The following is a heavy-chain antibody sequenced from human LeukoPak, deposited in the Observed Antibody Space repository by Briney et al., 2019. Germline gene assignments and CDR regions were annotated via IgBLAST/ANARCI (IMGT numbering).Heavy chain of an antibody. J-gene: IGHJ4*02. CDR1: GGTFSSYA. D-gene: IGHD3-10*01. V-gene: IGHV1-69*06. CDR2: IIPIFGTA. Sequence: SVKVSCKASGGTFSSYAISWVRQAPGQGLEWMGRIIPIFGTANYAQKFQGRVTITADKSTSTAYMELSSLRSEDTAVYYCARALLWFVECLDYWGQGTLVTVSS. CDR3: ARALLWFVECLDY.